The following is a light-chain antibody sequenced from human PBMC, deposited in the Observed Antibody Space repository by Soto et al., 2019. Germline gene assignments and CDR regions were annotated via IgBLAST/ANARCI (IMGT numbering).Light chain of an antibody. CDR3: SSYTSSSFYV. CDR1: SSDVGGYNY. J-gene: IGLJ1*01. CDR2: EVS. Sequence: QSALTQPASVSGSPGQSITISCTGTSSDVGGYNYVSWYQQHPGKAPKLMIYEVSNRPSGVSNRFSGSKSGNTASLTISGLQAEDEAYYYCSSYTSSSFYVFGTGTKLTVL. V-gene: IGLV2-14*01.